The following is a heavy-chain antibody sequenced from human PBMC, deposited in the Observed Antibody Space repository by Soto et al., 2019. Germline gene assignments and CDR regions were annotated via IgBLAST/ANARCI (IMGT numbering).Heavy chain of an antibody. CDR2: ISSSGSTI. CDR1: GFTFSSYE. V-gene: IGHV3-48*03. CDR3: ARDLLSWGYRSQNYYYYGMDV. D-gene: IGHD5-18*01. Sequence: EVQLVESGGGLVQPGGSLRLSCAASGFTFSSYEMNWVRQAPGKGLEWVSYISSSGSTIYYADSVKGRFTISRDNAKNSLYLQMNSLRAEDTAVYYCARDLLSWGYRSQNYYYYGMDVWGQGTTVTVSS. J-gene: IGHJ6*02.